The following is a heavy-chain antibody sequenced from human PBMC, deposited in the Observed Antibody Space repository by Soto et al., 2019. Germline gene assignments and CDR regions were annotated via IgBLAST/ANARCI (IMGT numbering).Heavy chain of an antibody. CDR1: GSTFSVYP. J-gene: IGHJ6*02. V-gene: IGHV3-7*01. D-gene: IGHD3-22*01. CDR3: ARASHWSSGYYHYYYAMDV. Sequence: EVQLVESGGGLVQPGGSLRLSCEASGSTFSVYPMTWVRQAPGKGLEWVANIKEDGSENYYVDSVKGRFTISRDNAKNSLYLRMNSLRAEDTAVYYCARASHWSSGYYHYYYAMDVLGQGTTVTVSS. CDR2: IKEDGSEN.